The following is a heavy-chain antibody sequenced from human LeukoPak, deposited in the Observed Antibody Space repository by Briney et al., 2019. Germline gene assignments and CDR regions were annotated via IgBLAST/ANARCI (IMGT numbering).Heavy chain of an antibody. CDR1: GYSFTGYY. Sequence: EAPMKVSCKASGYSFTGYYMHWVQQAPGQGLEWMGCINPNSGGTDYAQKFQGRVTMTRDTSISTAHMELSRLTSDDTAVYYCAGLSGYDPYYFDYWGQGTLVAVSS. J-gene: IGHJ4*02. CDR2: INPNSGGT. D-gene: IGHD5-12*01. CDR3: AGLSGYDPYYFDY. V-gene: IGHV1-2*02.